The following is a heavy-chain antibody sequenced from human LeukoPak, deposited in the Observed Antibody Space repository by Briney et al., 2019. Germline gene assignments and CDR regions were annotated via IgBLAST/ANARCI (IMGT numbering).Heavy chain of an antibody. CDR1: GFTFSSYA. CDR3: AKSDIVVVPAATIDY. Sequence: PGGSLRLSCAASGFTFSSYAMSWVRQAPGKGLEWVSAISGSGGSTYYADSVKGRFTIFRDNSKNTLYLQMSSLRAEDTAVYYCAKSDIVVVPAATIDYWGQGTLVTVSS. V-gene: IGHV3-23*01. D-gene: IGHD2-2*01. J-gene: IGHJ4*02. CDR2: ISGSGGST.